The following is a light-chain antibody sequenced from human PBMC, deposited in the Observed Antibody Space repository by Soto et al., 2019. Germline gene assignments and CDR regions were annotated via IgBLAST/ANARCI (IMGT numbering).Light chain of an antibody. CDR2: AAS. Sequence: IHLTQSPSSLSASIGDRVTITCRATQVVYSSLAWYQQKPGKVPKLLIYAASTLQSGVPSRFSGSGSGTDFTLTLSSLQAEDSATYYCQQSFIAPWTFGQGTKVDIK. V-gene: IGKV1-9*01. CDR1: QVVYSS. J-gene: IGKJ1*01. CDR3: QQSFIAPWT.